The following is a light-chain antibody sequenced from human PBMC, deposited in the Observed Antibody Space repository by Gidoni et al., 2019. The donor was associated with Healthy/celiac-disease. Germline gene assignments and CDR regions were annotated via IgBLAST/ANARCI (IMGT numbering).Light chain of an antibody. J-gene: IGKJ1*01. CDR1: QSVSSY. V-gene: IGKV3-11*01. CDR3: QQRSNWPRT. Sequence: EIVLTQSPAPLSLSPGERTTLSCRASQSVSSYVAWYQQKPGQDPRLLLYDASNRTTGIPARFSGSGSGTDFTLTISSLEPEDFAVYYCQQRSNWPRTFGQGTKVEIK. CDR2: DAS.